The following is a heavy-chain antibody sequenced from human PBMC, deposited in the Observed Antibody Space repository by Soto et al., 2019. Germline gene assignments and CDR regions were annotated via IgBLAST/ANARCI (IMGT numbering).Heavy chain of an antibody. CDR2: IYYSGST. CDR3: AGLRYFDWLLQVENYGMDV. V-gene: IGHV4-59*01. J-gene: IGHJ6*02. D-gene: IGHD3-9*01. CDR1: SDSISSYY. Sequence: ASETLSLTCTVSSDSISSYYWSWIRQPPGKRLEWIGYIYYSGSTNYNPSPKSRVTISVDTSKNQFSLKLSSVTAADTAVYYCAGLRYFDWLLQVENYGMDVWGQGTTVTVSS.